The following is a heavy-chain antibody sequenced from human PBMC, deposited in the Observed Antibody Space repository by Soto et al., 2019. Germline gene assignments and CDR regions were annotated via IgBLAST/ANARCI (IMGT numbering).Heavy chain of an antibody. Sequence: SVKVSCKASGGTFSSYTISWVRQAPGQGLEWMGRIIPILGIANYAQKFQGRVTITADKSTSTAYMELSSLRSEDTAVYYCARDYCTNGVCYEPFDPWGQGTLVTVSS. J-gene: IGHJ5*02. CDR3: ARDYCTNGVCYEPFDP. V-gene: IGHV1-69*04. D-gene: IGHD2-8*01. CDR1: GGTFSSYT. CDR2: IIPILGIA.